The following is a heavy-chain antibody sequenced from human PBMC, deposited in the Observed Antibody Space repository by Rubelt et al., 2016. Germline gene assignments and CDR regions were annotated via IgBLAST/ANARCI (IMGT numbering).Heavy chain of an antibody. V-gene: IGHV3-66*01. CDR1: GFTVSSNY. D-gene: IGHD7-27*01. J-gene: IGHJ4*02. Sequence: EVQLVESGGGLVQPGGSLRLSCAASGFTVSSNYMSWVRQAPGKGLEWVSVIYSGGSTYYADSVKGRVTMSRDNSKNVLYLQMNSLRAEDTAVYYCARNWGFDYWGQGTLVTVSS. CDR3: ARNWGFDY. CDR2: IYSGGST.